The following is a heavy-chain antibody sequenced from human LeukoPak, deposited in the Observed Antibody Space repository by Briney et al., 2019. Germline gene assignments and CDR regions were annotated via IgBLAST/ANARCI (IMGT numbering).Heavy chain of an antibody. Sequence: SETLSLTCTVSGGSISSYYWSWIRQPPGKGLEWIGYIYYSGSTNYNPSLKSRVTISVDTSKNQFSLKLSSVTAADTAVYYCARDPDDSSGYRYDWGQGTLVTVSS. V-gene: IGHV4-59*12. CDR1: GGSISSYY. D-gene: IGHD3-22*01. CDR2: IYYSGST. CDR3: ARDPDDSSGYRYD. J-gene: IGHJ4*02.